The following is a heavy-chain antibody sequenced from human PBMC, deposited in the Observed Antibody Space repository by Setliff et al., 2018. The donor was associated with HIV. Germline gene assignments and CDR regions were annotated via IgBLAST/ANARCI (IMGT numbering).Heavy chain of an antibody. D-gene: IGHD2-2*01. V-gene: IGHV4-31*03. CDR3: ARAGYCSSASCYFSGWFDP. J-gene: IGHJ5*02. CDR2: IYYSGST. CDR1: GGSISSGGYY. Sequence: PSETLSLTCTVSGGSISSGGYYWSWIRQHPGKGLEWVGYIYYSGSTYYNPSLKSRVTISVDTSKNQFSLKLSSVTAADTAVYYCARAGYCSSASCYFSGWFDPWGQGILVTVSS.